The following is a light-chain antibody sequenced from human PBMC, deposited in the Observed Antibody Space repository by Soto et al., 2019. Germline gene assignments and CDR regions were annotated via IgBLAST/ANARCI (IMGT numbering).Light chain of an antibody. Sequence: DIQMTQSPSSLSASVGDRFTITCRASQSISTYLNWYQQKAGLAPKLLIYAASSLQSGVPSRFSGSGSGTDFTLTISSLQPEDFATYYCQQTYSTPPTFGQGTKADIK. V-gene: IGKV1-39*01. CDR1: QSISTY. CDR3: QQTYSTPPT. J-gene: IGKJ1*01. CDR2: AAS.